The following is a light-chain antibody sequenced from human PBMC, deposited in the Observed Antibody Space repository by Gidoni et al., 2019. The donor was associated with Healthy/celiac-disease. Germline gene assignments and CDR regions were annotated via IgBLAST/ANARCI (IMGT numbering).Light chain of an antibody. CDR1: KLGDKY. J-gene: IGLJ1*01. CDR2: QDS. CDR3: QAWDSSLTV. V-gene: IGLV3-1*01. Sequence: SYELTQPPSVSVSPGQTASNTCSGDKLGDKYACWYQQKPGQSPVLVIYQDSKRPSGIPERFSGSNSGNTATLTISGTQAMDEADYYCQAWDSSLTVFGTGTKVTVL.